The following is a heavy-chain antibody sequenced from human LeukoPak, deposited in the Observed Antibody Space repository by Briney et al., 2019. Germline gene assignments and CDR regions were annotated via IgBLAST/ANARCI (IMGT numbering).Heavy chain of an antibody. V-gene: IGHV1-18*01. D-gene: IGHD5-18*01. CDR3: AGLKRGYSSGWFDP. CDR1: GYTFTSYG. Sequence: ASVNVSCTASGYTFTSYGFSWVRQAPGQGLEWMGWISAYNGNTHYAQKLQDRVTMTTDTSTSTAYMELRSLRSDDTAVYYCAGLKRGYSSGWFDPWGQGTLVTVSS. J-gene: IGHJ5*02. CDR2: ISAYNGNT.